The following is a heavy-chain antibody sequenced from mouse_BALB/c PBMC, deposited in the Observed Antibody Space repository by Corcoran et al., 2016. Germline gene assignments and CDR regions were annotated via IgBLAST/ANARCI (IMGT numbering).Heavy chain of an antibody. V-gene: IGHV14-3*02. D-gene: IGHD4-1*01. J-gene: IGHJ3*01. Sequence: EVQLQQSGAELVKPGASVKLSCTASGFNIKDTFMHWVKQRPEQGLEWIGRIDPANGNTNYDPKFQGKATITADTSSNTAYLQRSSLTSEDTAVYYCARLGSFAYWGQGTLVTVSA. CDR3: ARLGSFAY. CDR1: GFNIKDTF. CDR2: IDPANGNT.